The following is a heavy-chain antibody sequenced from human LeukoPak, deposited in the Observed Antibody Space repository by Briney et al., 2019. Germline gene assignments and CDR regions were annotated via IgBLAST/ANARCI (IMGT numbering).Heavy chain of an antibody. CDR3: AREYDYGDLYFDY. J-gene: IGHJ4*02. Sequence: ASVKVSCEASGYTYTSHYIHWVRQAPGQGLEWMGIINPSGGNPVYAQTFQGRFTMTRGTSTSTVYMELSSLRSEDTAVYYCAREYDYGDLYFDYWGQGTLVTVSS. CDR2: INPSGGNP. D-gene: IGHD4-17*01. CDR1: GYTYTSHY. V-gene: IGHV1-46*01.